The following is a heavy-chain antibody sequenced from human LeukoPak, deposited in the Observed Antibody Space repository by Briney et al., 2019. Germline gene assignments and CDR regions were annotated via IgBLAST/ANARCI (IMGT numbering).Heavy chain of an antibody. V-gene: IGHV3-48*04. CDR2: VGISSGKT. Sequence: GGSLRLSCAASGFTFIDYSINWVRQAPGKGLEWISYVGISSGKTKYADSVKGRFTISGDSAKNSVFLQMNSLRVEDTAVYYCARDHRYAFDNWGQGTLVTVSS. J-gene: IGHJ4*02. D-gene: IGHD5-12*01. CDR3: ARDHRYAFDN. CDR1: GFTFIDYS.